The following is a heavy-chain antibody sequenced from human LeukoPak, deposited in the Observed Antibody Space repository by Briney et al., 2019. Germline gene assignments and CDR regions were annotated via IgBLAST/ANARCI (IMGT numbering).Heavy chain of an antibody. CDR3: GRDADGYKYFDY. CDR1: GYTFTSYY. Sequence: ASVKVSCKASGYTFTSYYMHWVRQAPGQGLEWMGIINPSGGSTSYAQKFQGRVTRTRDTSTSTVYMELSSLRSEDTAVYCGGRDADGYKYFDYWGQGTLVTVSS. CDR2: INPSGGST. D-gene: IGHD5-24*01. J-gene: IGHJ4*02. V-gene: IGHV1-46*01.